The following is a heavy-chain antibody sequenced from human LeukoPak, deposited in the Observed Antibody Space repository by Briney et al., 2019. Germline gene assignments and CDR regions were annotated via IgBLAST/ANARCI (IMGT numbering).Heavy chain of an antibody. CDR3: ARPLYGGYSPVIC. D-gene: IGHD4-23*01. V-gene: IGHV5-51*01. J-gene: IGHJ4*02. CDR1: GYSFASYW. Sequence: GESLKISCKGSGYSFASYWIGWVRQMPGKGLEWMGIIYPGDSDTRYSPSFQGQVTLSAEKSISTAYLQWSSLKASDTAMHYCARPLYGGYSPVICWGQGTLVTVSS. CDR2: IYPGDSDT.